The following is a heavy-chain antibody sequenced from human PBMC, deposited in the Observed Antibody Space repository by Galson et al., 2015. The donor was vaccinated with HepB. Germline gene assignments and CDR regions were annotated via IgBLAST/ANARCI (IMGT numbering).Heavy chain of an antibody. CDR3: ATDEYYYDSSGFDY. V-gene: IGHV1-24*01. CDR2: FDPEDGET. CDR1: GYTLTELS. D-gene: IGHD3-22*01. Sequence: SVKVSCKVSGYTLTELSMHWVRQAPGKGLEWMGGFDPEDGETIYAQKFQGRVTMTEDTSTDTAYMELSSLRSEDTAVYYCATDEYYYDSSGFDYWGQGTLVTVSS. J-gene: IGHJ4*02.